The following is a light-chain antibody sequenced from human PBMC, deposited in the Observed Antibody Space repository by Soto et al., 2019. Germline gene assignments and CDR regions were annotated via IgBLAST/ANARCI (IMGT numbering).Light chain of an antibody. CDR1: QSVSSSY. Sequence: EIVLTQSPGTLSLSPGERATLSCTASQSVSSSYLAWYQQKPGHAPRLLIYGASSRATGIPDRFIGRASGTDLTPTIRSLEPEDFAGYYCQQYGSSPPSTFGQGTRLEI. J-gene: IGKJ5*01. CDR2: GAS. CDR3: QQYGSSPPST. V-gene: IGKV3-20*01.